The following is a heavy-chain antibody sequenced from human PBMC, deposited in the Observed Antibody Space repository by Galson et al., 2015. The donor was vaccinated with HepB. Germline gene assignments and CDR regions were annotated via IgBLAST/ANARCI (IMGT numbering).Heavy chain of an antibody. Sequence: SLRLSCAASGFTFSNYAMSWVRQAPGKGLEWVSAISDGGDDTYYADSVRGRFTISRDNAKNTLYLQMNSLRAEDTAVYYCARDLEATFDYWGQGTLVTVSS. CDR3: ARDLEATFDY. CDR1: GFTFSNYA. V-gene: IGHV3-23*01. CDR2: ISDGGDDT. J-gene: IGHJ4*02.